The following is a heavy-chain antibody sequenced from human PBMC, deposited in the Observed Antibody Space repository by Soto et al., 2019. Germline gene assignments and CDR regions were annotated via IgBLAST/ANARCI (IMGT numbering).Heavy chain of an antibody. Sequence: QVQLVQSGAEVKKPGASVKVSCQASGYNFNGYYIHWVRQAPGQGLEWVGWINPNSGVTDYAQKFQGRVTMTRDTSITTAYMELSRLRSDDTAVYYCARPKGMAIYDYWGQGTLVTVSS. CDR3: ARPKGMAIYDY. CDR1: GYNFNGYY. CDR2: INPNSGVT. D-gene: IGHD2-21*01. J-gene: IGHJ4*02. V-gene: IGHV1-2*02.